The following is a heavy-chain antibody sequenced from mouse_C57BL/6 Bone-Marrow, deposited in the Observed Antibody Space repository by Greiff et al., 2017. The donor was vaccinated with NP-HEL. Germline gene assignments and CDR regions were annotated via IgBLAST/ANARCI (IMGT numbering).Heavy chain of an antibody. J-gene: IGHJ4*01. Sequence: VQLQQPGAELVKPGASVKVSCKASGYTFTSYWMHWVKQRPGQGLEWIGRIHPSDSDTNYNQKFKGKATLTVDKSSSTAYMQRSSLTSEDSAVYYCATTVVAEYAMDYWGQGTSVTVSS. CDR3: ATTVVAEYAMDY. D-gene: IGHD1-1*01. V-gene: IGHV1-74*01. CDR2: IHPSDSDT. CDR1: GYTFTSYW.